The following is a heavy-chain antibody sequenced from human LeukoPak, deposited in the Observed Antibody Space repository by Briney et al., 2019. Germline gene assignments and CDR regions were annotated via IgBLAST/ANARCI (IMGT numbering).Heavy chain of an antibody. Sequence: ASVKVSCKASGGTFSSYAISWVRQAPGQGLERMGGIIPIFGTANYAQKFQGRVTITADESTSTAYMELSSLRSEDTAVYYCARYVVVAATFDPWGQGTLVTVSS. V-gene: IGHV1-69*13. CDR3: ARYVVVAATFDP. CDR2: IIPIFGTA. J-gene: IGHJ5*02. D-gene: IGHD2-15*01. CDR1: GGTFSSYA.